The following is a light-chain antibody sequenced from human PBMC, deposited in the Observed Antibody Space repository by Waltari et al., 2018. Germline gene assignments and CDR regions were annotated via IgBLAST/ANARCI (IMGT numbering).Light chain of an antibody. V-gene: IGLV1-44*01. CDR2: RND. CDR1: SSNTGINT. Sequence: QSVLTQPPSASGTPGQSVTISCSGSSSNTGINTVNWYQKLPGTAPKLVIYRNDERPSGVPDRFYGYRSGTSASLAISGLHSEDEADYYCASWDDDMHGYAFGTGTKVTVL. CDR3: ASWDDDMHGYA. J-gene: IGLJ1*01.